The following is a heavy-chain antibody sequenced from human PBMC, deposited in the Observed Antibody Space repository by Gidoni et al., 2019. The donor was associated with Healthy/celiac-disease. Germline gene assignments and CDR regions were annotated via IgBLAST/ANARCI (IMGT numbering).Heavy chain of an antibody. CDR3: AKDIHSGSYATGFDY. V-gene: IGHV3-43*01. Sequence: EVQLVESGGVVVQPGGSLRLSCAASGFTFDDYTMHWVRQAPGKGLEWVSLISWDGGSTYYADSVKGRFTISRDNSKNSLYLQMNSLRTEDTALYYCAKDIHSGSYATGFDYWGQGTLVTVSS. CDR1: GFTFDDYT. D-gene: IGHD1-26*01. J-gene: IGHJ4*02. CDR2: ISWDGGST.